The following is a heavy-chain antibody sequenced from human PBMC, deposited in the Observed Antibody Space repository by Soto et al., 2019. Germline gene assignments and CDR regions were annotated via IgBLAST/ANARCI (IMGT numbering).Heavy chain of an antibody. V-gene: IGHV4-34*01. CDR2: INHSGST. D-gene: IGHD3-10*01. CDR1: GGSFSGYY. CDR3: ARGPYHRLHGFSYYYGMDV. Sequence: SETLSLTCTVYGGSFSGYYWSWIRQPPGKGLEWIGEINHSGSTNYNPSLKSRVTISVDTSKNQFSLKLSSVTAADTAVYYCARGPYHRLHGFSYYYGMDVWGQGTTVTVSS. J-gene: IGHJ6*02.